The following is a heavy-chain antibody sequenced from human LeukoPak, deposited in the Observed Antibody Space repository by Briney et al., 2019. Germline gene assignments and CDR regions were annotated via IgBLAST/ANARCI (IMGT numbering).Heavy chain of an antibody. J-gene: IGHJ4*02. CDR2: MNPNSGNT. CDR1: GYTFTGYY. CDR3: ARGGGNSYGESSFDY. Sequence: GASVKVSCKASGYTFTGYYIHWVRQAPGQGLEWMGWMNPNSGNTGYAQKFQGRVTITRNTSISTAYMELSSLRSEDTAVYYCARGGGNSYGESSFDYWGQGTLVTVSS. D-gene: IGHD5-18*01. V-gene: IGHV1-8*03.